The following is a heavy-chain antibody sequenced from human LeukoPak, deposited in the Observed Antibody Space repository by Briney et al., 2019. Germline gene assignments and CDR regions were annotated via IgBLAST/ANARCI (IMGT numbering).Heavy chain of an antibody. Sequence: ASVKVSCKASGYTFTSYGISWVRQAPGQGLEWMGWISAYNGNTNYAQKLQGRVTMTTDTSTSTAYMELRSLRSDDTAVYSCARVPLRAVYYYGSGAAFDYWGQGTLVTVSS. V-gene: IGHV1-18*01. CDR3: ARVPLRAVYYYGSGAAFDY. CDR2: ISAYNGNT. D-gene: IGHD3-10*01. CDR1: GYTFTSYG. J-gene: IGHJ4*02.